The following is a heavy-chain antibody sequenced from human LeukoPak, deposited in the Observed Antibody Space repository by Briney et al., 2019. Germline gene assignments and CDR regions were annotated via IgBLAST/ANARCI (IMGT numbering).Heavy chain of an antibody. CDR1: GFTFSRFE. CDR2: ISSTGSIT. Sequence: GGSLRLSCAASGFTFSRFEMHWVRQAPGKGLEWLSYISSTGSITHYVDSVKGRFTVSRDNAKNSLYLQMNSLTVEDTAVYYCSRGGKWLKLLGFLSSWGKGTLVAVPS. V-gene: IGHV3-48*03. D-gene: IGHD5-24*01. J-gene: IGHJ5*02. CDR3: SRGGKWLKLLGFLSS.